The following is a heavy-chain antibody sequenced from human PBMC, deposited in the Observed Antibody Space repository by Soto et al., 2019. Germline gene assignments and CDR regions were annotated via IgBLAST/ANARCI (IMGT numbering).Heavy chain of an antibody. CDR1: GFTFDDYA. V-gene: IGHV3-9*01. Sequence: EVQLVESGGGLVQPGRSLRLSCAASGFTFDDYAMHWVRQAPGKGLEWVAGSSWNSGSIGYADAVKGRFTISRDNAKNSLNLQMNSLRAEDTALYYCAKLYCGGDCGSGYFALWGRGTLVTVSS. CDR2: SSWNSGSI. CDR3: AKLYCGGDCGSGYFAL. D-gene: IGHD2-21*01. J-gene: IGHJ2*01.